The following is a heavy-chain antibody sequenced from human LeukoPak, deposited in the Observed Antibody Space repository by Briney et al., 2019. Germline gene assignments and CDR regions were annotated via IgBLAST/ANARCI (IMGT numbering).Heavy chain of an antibody. CDR3: ARLRRNGDSGGFYYYYDY. CDR2: INTVATYI. D-gene: IGHD3-22*01. V-gene: IGHV3-21*01. J-gene: IGHJ4*02. Sequence: GGSLSLSCAASGFTFTSFSFNWVRQAPGRRLEWVSSINTVATYIYYADSVRGRFTISRDNAKNSVYLQMDSLRAEDTGVYYCARLRRNGDSGGFYYYYDYWGQGTLVTVSS. CDR1: GFTFTSFS.